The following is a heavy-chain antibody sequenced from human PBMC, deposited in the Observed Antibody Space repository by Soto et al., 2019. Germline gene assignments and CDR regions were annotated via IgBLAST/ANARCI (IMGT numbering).Heavy chain of an antibody. D-gene: IGHD6-13*01. V-gene: IGHV5-10-1*01. J-gene: IGHJ3*02. CDR3: ASAYSSSPVCGAFDI. CDR1: GYSFTSYW. CDR2: IDPSDSYT. Sequence: GESLKISCKGSGYSFTSYWISWVRQMPGKGLEWMGRIDPSDSYTNYSPSFQGHVTISADKSISTAYLQWSSLKASDTAMYYCASAYSSSPVCGAFDIWGQGTMVTVSS.